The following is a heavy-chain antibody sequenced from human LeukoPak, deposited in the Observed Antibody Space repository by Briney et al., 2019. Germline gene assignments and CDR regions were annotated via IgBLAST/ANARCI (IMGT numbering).Heavy chain of an antibody. D-gene: IGHD6-19*01. J-gene: IGHJ4*02. V-gene: IGHV4-34*01. CDR2: INHSGST. CDR3: ARGLGEQWLVGGYYFDY. Sequence: SETLSLTCAVYGGSFSGYYWSWIRQPPGKGLEWIGEINHSGSTNYNPSLKSRVTISVDTSKNQFSLKLSSVTAADTAVYYCARGLGEQWLVGGYYFDYWGQGTLVTVSS. CDR1: GGSFSGYY.